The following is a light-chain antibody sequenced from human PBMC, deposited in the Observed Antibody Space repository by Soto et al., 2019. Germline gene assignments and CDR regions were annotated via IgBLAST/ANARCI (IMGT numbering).Light chain of an antibody. Sequence: QPVLTQSSSASASLGSSVKLTCTLSSGHSSYIIAWHQQQPGKAPRYLMKLEGSGSYNKGSGFPDRFSGSTSGADRYLTISNLQFEDEADYYCETWDSNTRVFGTGTKLTVL. CDR1: SGHSSYI. V-gene: IGLV4-60*02. J-gene: IGLJ1*01. CDR3: ETWDSNTRV. CDR2: LEGSGSY.